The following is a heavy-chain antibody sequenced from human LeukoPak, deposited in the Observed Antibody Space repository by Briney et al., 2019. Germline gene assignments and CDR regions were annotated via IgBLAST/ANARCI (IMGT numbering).Heavy chain of an antibody. CDR3: AKMVRGPLNWFDP. CDR1: GFTFSSYG. CDR2: IRYDGSNK. D-gene: IGHD3-10*01. V-gene: IGHV3-30*02. Sequence: AGGSLRLSCAASGFTFSSYGMHWVRQAPGKGLEWVAFIRYDGSNKYYADSVKGRFTISRDNSKNTLYLQMNSLRAEDTAVYYCAKMVRGPLNWFDPWGQGTLVTVSS. J-gene: IGHJ5*02.